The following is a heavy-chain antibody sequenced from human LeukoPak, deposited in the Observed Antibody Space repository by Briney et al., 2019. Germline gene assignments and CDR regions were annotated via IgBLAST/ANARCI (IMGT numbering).Heavy chain of an antibody. CDR1: GCTFDDYA. CDR3: AKGGGPSLDNWFDP. CDR2: ISWNSGSI. Sequence: PGGALRLSCAASGCTFDDYAMDWVGQAPGRGGEGVSGISWNSGSIGYADSVQGRFTISRDNAKNSLYLQMNSLRAEDTALYYCAKGGGPSLDNWFDPWGQGTLVTVSS. J-gene: IGHJ5*02. V-gene: IGHV3-9*01. D-gene: IGHD2-2*01.